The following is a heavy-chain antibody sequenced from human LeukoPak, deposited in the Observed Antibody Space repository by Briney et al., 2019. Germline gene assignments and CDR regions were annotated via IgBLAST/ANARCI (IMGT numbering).Heavy chain of an antibody. CDR1: GFTVSSKY. V-gene: IGHV3-53*01. CDR2: IYSGGST. J-gene: IGHJ6*02. CDR3: AKEILPTTVTTSGGMDV. D-gene: IGHD4-17*01. Sequence: PGGSLRLSCAASGFTVSSKYMSWVRQAPGKGLEWVSVIYSGGSTYYANSVKGRLTISRDNSKNTLYLQMNSLRVEDMAVYYCAKEILPTTVTTSGGMDVWGQGTTVTVSS.